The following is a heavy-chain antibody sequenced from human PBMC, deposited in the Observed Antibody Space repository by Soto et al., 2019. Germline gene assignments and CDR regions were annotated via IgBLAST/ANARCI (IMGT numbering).Heavy chain of an antibody. D-gene: IGHD3-3*01. CDR1: GGAISGYY. V-gene: IGHV4-4*07. J-gene: IGHJ5*02. Sequence: SETLSLTCTVSGGAISGYYWTWIRQSAGKRLEWIGRIYSSGGTKYNPSLQSRVTMSLDTPKNQLSRRLTSVTAEDTAVYYCARGQRFFDSFDPCGQGTLVTVSS. CDR2: IYSSGGT. CDR3: ARGQRFFDSFDP.